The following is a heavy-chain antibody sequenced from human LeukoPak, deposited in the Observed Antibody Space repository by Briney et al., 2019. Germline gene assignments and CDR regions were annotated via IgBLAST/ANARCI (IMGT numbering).Heavy chain of an antibody. CDR1: GGSFSGYY. CDR2: INHSGST. V-gene: IGHV4-34*01. CDR3: ARVRYCSGGSCYLPRGYFDL. Sequence: SETLSLTCAVHGGSFSGYYWSWIRQPPGKGLEWIGEINHSGSTNHNPSLKSRVTISVDTSKNQFSLKLSSVTAADTAVYYRARVRYCSGGSCYLPRGYFDLWGRGTLVTVSS. J-gene: IGHJ2*01. D-gene: IGHD2-15*01.